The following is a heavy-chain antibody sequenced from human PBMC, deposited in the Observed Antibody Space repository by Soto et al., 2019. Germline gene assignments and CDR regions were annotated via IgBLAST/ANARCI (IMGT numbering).Heavy chain of an antibody. V-gene: IGHV4-39*06. CDR2: FYYNGRT. D-gene: IGHD3-16*01. CDR1: GGSISSSSYY. J-gene: IGHJ4*02. CDR3: ARGALRDLGSFDY. Sequence: SETLSLTCTVSGGSISSSSYYWGWIRQPPGKGLEGIGSFYYNGRTYYNPYLKSRVTISVDTSKNQFTLKLSSVTAADTAVYYCARGALRDLGSFDYWGQGTLVTVSS.